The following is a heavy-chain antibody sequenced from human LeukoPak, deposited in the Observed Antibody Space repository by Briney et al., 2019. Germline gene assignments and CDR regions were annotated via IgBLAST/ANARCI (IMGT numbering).Heavy chain of an antibody. Sequence: GGSLRLSCAASGFTFSSYWMSWVRQAPGKGLEWVANIKQDGSEKYCVDSVKGRFTISRDNAKNSLYLQMNSLRAEDTAVYYCARSNVLRYFDWLSGSYYYYYYMDVWGKGTTVTVSS. V-gene: IGHV3-7*01. CDR3: ARSNVLRYFDWLSGSYYYYYYMDV. D-gene: IGHD3-9*01. CDR1: GFTFSSYW. J-gene: IGHJ6*03. CDR2: IKQDGSEK.